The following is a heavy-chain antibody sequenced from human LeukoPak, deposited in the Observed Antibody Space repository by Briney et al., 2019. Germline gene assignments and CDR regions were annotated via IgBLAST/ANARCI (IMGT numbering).Heavy chain of an antibody. CDR3: ARGYCSSTSCQKPKAATNNWFDP. J-gene: IGHJ5*02. CDR1: GGSFSGYY. D-gene: IGHD2-2*01. CDR2: INHSGST. V-gene: IGHV4-34*01. Sequence: PSETLPLTCAVYGGSFSGYYWSWIRQPPGKGLEWIGEINHSGSTNYNPSLKSRVTISVDTSKNQFSLKLSSVTAADTAVYYCARGYCSSTSCQKPKAATNNWFDPWGQGTLVTVSS.